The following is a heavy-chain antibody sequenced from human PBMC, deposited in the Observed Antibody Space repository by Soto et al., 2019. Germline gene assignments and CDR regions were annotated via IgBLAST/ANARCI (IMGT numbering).Heavy chain of an antibody. J-gene: IGHJ6*02. Sequence: QVQLQQWGAGLLKPSETLSLTCAVYGGSFSGYYWSWIRQPPGKGLEWIGEINHSGSTNYNPSLKSRVTISVDPSKNQFSLKLSSVTAADTAVYYCARMGRTMVRGVITSRTALGMDVWGQGTTVTVSS. V-gene: IGHV4-34*01. CDR2: INHSGST. CDR1: GGSFSGYY. CDR3: ARMGRTMVRGVITSRTALGMDV. D-gene: IGHD3-10*01.